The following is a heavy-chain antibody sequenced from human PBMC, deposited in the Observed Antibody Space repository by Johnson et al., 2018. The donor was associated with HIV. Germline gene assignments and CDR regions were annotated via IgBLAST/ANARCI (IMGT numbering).Heavy chain of an antibody. D-gene: IGHD4-17*01. J-gene: IGHJ3*02. V-gene: IGHV3-20*04. CDR2: INWNGGST. CDR3: ARANSYGDYRAKAFDI. Sequence: VPLVESGGGVVRPGSSLRLSCAASGFTFDDYGMTWVRQAPGKGLEWVSGINWNGGSTGYAASVKGRFTISRDNAKNSLYLQMNSLRAEDTALYYCARANSYGDYRAKAFDIWGQGTMVTVSS. CDR1: GFTFDDYG.